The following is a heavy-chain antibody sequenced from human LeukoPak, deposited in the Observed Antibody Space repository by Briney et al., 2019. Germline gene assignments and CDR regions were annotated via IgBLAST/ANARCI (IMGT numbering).Heavy chain of an antibody. CDR1: GGSFSGYY. Sequence: PSETLSLTCAVYGGSFSGYYWSWIRQPPGKGLEWIGEINHSGSTNYNPSLKSRVTISVDTSKNQFSLKLSSVPAADTGVYYCASRSSGPPDFDYWGQGTLVTVSS. D-gene: IGHD6-19*01. CDR3: ASRSSGPPDFDY. CDR2: INHSGST. V-gene: IGHV4-34*01. J-gene: IGHJ4*02.